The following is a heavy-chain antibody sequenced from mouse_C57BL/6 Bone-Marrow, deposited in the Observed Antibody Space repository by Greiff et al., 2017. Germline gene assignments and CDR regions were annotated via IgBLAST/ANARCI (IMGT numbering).Heavy chain of an antibody. D-gene: IGHD2-3*01. CDR3: ARHDGYYDYFDY. J-gene: IGHJ2*01. CDR1: GFTFSSYT. CDR2: ISGCGGNT. Sequence: EVQGVESGGGLVKPGGSLKLSCAAFGFTFSSYTMSWVRQTPEKRLEWVATISGCGGNTYYPGSVKGRLTISRDNAKNSLYLQMSSLTSEDTALYYCARHDGYYDYFDYWGQGTTLTVSS. V-gene: IGHV5-9*01.